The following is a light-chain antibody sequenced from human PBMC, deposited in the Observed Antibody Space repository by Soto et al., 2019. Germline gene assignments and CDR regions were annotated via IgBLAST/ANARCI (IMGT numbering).Light chain of an antibody. CDR3: NSCAGSTNGV. CDR2: EVS. CDR1: SSNVGGYNY. Sequence: QSALTQPASVSGAPGQTITISCTGTSSNVGGYNYVSWYQQHPGKAPKLMIYEVSKRPSGVPDRFSGSKSGNTASLTVSGLQAEDESDYYCNSCAGSTNGVFGGGTKLTVL. V-gene: IGLV2-8*01. J-gene: IGLJ3*02.